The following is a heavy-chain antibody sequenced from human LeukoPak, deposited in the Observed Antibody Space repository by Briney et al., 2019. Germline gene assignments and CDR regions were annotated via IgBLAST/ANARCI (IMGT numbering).Heavy chain of an antibody. Sequence: GGSLRLSCAASGFTFNNYWMMWVRQAPGKGLEWVSVIYSGGRTYYADSVKGRFTISTDNSKNTLYLQMNSLRAEDTAVYYCAKGYGYFDYWGQGTLVTVSS. CDR2: IYSGGRT. CDR1: GFTFNNYW. D-gene: IGHD4-17*01. V-gene: IGHV3-66*01. CDR3: AKGYGYFDY. J-gene: IGHJ4*02.